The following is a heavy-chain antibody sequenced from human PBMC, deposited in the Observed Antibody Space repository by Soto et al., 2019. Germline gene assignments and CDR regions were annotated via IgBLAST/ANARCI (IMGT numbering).Heavy chain of an antibody. CDR3: ARGFSSSSKPDFDY. CDR1: GGSFSGYY. J-gene: IGHJ4*02. D-gene: IGHD6-13*01. Sequence: QVQLQQWGAGLLKPSETLSLTCAVYGGSFSGYYWSWIRQPPGKGLERIGEINHSGSTNYNPSLKSRVTISVDTSKNQFSLKLSSVTAADTAVYYCARGFSSSSKPDFDYWGQGTLVTVSS. V-gene: IGHV4-34*01. CDR2: INHSGST.